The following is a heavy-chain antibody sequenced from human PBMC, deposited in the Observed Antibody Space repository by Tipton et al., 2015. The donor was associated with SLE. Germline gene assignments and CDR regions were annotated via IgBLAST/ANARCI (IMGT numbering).Heavy chain of an antibody. CDR3: AGGTGAYFDH. CDR2: IFFDGSKK. Sequence: SLRLSCASSGFSFSTYAMHWVRQAPGKGLEWVGLIFFDGSKKYYADSVKGRFTISRDNSKNVVYLQMNSLRAEDTAVYYCAGGTGAYFDHWGQGTLVTVSS. D-gene: IGHD3-16*01. J-gene: IGHJ4*02. CDR1: GFSFSTYA. V-gene: IGHV3-33*01.